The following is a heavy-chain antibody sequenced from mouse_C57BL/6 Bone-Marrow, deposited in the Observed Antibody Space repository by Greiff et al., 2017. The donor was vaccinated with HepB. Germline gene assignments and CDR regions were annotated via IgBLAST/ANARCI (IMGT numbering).Heavy chain of an antibody. J-gene: IGHJ3*01. CDR3: ARYTTVPFAY. V-gene: IGHV7-3*01. Sequence: EVKVVESGGGLVQPGGSLSHSCAASGFTFTDYYMSWVRQPPGKALEWLGFIRNKANGYTTEYSASVKGRFTISRDNSQSILYLQMNALRAEDSATYYCARYTTVPFAYWGQGTLVTVSA. D-gene: IGHD1-1*01. CDR1: GFTFTDYY. CDR2: IRNKANGYTT.